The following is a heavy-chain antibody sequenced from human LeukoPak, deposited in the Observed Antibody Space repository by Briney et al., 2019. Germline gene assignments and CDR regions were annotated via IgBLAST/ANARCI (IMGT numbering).Heavy chain of an antibody. CDR1: GYTFTGYY. CDR2: INPNSGGT. CDR3: ARDLRYYGSGAYGY. Sequence: GASGKVSCKASGYTFTGYYMHWVRQAPGQGLEWMGWINPNSGGTNYAQKFQGRVTMTRDTSISTAYMELSRLRSDDTAVYYCARDLRYYGSGAYGYWGQGTLVTVSS. V-gene: IGHV1-2*02. D-gene: IGHD3-10*01. J-gene: IGHJ4*02.